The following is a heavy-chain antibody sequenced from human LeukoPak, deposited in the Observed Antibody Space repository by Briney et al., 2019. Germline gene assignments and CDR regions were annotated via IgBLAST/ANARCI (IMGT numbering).Heavy chain of an antibody. J-gene: IGHJ4*02. D-gene: IGHD3-22*01. Sequence: GGSLRLSCAASGFTVRSNYMSWVRQAPGKGLEWVSVIYSGGSTYYADSVKGRFTISRDNSKNTLYHQMNSLRAEDTAVYYCASRGAIVAYDYWGQGTLVTVSS. CDR1: GFTVRSNY. CDR2: IYSGGST. CDR3: ASRGAIVAYDY. V-gene: IGHV3-66*01.